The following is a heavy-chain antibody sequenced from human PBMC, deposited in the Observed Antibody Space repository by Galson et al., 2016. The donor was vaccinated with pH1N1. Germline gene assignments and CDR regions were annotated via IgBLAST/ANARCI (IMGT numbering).Heavy chain of an antibody. D-gene: IGHD6-6*01. J-gene: IGHJ6*03. CDR1: GDSISSGSYY. V-gene: IGHV4-61*01. Sequence: LSLTCTVSGDSISSGSYYWGWIRQPPGKGLEWIGYIYYSADYSGSTNYNPSLKSRVTISVDTSKNQLSLKLRSVTAADTAVYYCAKSVAARPPYMDVWGKGTTVTVSS. CDR2: IYYSADYSGST. CDR3: AKSVAARPPYMDV.